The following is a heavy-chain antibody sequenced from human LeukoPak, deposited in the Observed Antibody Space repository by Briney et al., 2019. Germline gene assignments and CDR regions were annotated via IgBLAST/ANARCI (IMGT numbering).Heavy chain of an antibody. CDR3: ATGYSSGWYFCFQH. V-gene: IGHV3-7*01. CDR1: GFTFSSYA. J-gene: IGHJ1*01. Sequence: GGSLRLSCAASGFTFSSYAMSWVRQAPGKGLEWVANIKQDGSEKNYVDSVKGRFTISRDNAKNSLSLRMNSLSAEDTAVYYCATGYSSGWYFCFQHWGQGSLVSVSS. CDR2: IKQDGSEK. D-gene: IGHD6-19*01.